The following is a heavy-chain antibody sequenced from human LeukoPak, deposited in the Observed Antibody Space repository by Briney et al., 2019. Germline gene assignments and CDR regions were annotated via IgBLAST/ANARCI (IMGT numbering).Heavy chain of an antibody. Sequence: FSLSCTASGFTLSSFGMHWVRQAPGKGLEWVAVISDDGSNTYYADSVKGRFTISRDNSKNTLYLQLNSLRAEDTAVYYCAKDADTATIIYWYFDLWGRGTLVTVSS. CDR1: GFTLSSFG. CDR3: AKDADTATIIYWYFDL. V-gene: IGHV3-30*18. CDR2: ISDDGSNT. J-gene: IGHJ2*01. D-gene: IGHD5-18*01.